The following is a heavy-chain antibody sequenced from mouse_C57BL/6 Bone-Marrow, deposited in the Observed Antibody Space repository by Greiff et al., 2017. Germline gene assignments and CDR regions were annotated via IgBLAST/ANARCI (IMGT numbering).Heavy chain of an antibody. CDR2: IDPETGGT. Sequence: VQLQQSGAELVRPGASVTLSCKASGYTFTDYEMHWVKQTPVHGLEWIGAIDPETGGTAYNQKFKGKAILTADKSSSTAYMELRILTSEDSAVYYCTRLEDDYDLFADWGQGTLVTVSA. CDR1: GYTFTDYE. D-gene: IGHD2-4*01. V-gene: IGHV1-15*01. J-gene: IGHJ3*01. CDR3: TRLEDDYDLFAD.